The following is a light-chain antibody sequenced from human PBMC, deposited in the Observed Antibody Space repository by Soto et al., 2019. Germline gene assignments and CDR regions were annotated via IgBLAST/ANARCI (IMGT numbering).Light chain of an antibody. CDR2: EGS. CDR1: SSDVGSYNL. J-gene: IGLJ2*01. Sequence: QSVLTQPASVSGSPGQSITISCTGTSSDVGSYNLVSWYQQHPGKAPKLMIYEGSKWPSGVSNRFSGSKSGNTASLTISGLQAEDEADYYCCSYAGSKDVVFGGGTKLTVL. CDR3: CSYAGSKDVV. V-gene: IGLV2-23*01.